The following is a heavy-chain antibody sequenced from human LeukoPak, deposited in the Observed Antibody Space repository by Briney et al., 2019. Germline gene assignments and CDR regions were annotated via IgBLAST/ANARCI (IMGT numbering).Heavy chain of an antibody. CDR3: ARDPRVAAADDWFDP. J-gene: IGHJ5*02. Sequence: SVKVSCKASGGTFSSYAISWVRQAPGQGLEWMGGIIPIFGTANYAQKFQGRVTITADESTSTAYMELSSLRSEATAVYYCARDPRVAAADDWFDPWGQGTLVTVSS. D-gene: IGHD6-13*01. V-gene: IGHV1-69*01. CDR1: GGTFSSYA. CDR2: IIPIFGTA.